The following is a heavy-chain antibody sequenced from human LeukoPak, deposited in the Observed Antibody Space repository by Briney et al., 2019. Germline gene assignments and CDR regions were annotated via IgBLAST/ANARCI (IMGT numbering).Heavy chain of an antibody. Sequence: ASVNVSCKASGYTFTVYYMHWVRQAPGQGLEWMGRINPNSGGTNYAQKFQGRVTMTRDTSISTAYMELSRLRSDDTAVYYCARGNSGWYYFDYWGQGTLVTVSS. D-gene: IGHD6-19*01. CDR3: ARGNSGWYYFDY. J-gene: IGHJ4*02. V-gene: IGHV1-2*06. CDR1: GYTFTVYY. CDR2: INPNSGGT.